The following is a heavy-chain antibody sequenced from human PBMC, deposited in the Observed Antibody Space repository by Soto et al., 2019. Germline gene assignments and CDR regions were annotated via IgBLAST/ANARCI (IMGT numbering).Heavy chain of an antibody. CDR3: ARLNRDYYYFGMDV. CDR1: GDSISSSKW. V-gene: IGHV4-4*02. J-gene: IGHJ6*02. Sequence: SETLSLTCDVSGDSISSSKWWTWVRQTPGKGLEWIGKIDHNGITNYNPSLESRVTILKDSSRNQLSLKLTSVTAADSAVYYCARLNRDYYYFGMDVWGQGATVTVSS. CDR2: IDHNGIT.